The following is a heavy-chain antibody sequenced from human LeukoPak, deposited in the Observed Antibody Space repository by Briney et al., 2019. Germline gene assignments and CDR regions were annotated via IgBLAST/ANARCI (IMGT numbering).Heavy chain of an antibody. V-gene: IGHV1-2*02. Sequence: ASVTVSCKASGYTFTGYYMHWVRQAPGQGLEGMGWINPNSGGTNYAQKFQGRVTMTRDTSISTAYMELSRLRSDDTAVYYCARAISSGWYYYFDYWGQGTLVTVSS. CDR1: GYTFTGYY. CDR3: ARAISSGWYYYFDY. D-gene: IGHD6-19*01. CDR2: INPNSGGT. J-gene: IGHJ4*02.